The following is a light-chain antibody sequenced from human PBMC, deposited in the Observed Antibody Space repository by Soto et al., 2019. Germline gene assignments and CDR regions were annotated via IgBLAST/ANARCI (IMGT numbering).Light chain of an antibody. CDR3: QQSYNTPRT. CDR2: AAS. V-gene: IGKV1-39*01. J-gene: IGKJ1*01. CDR1: QSISTY. Sequence: DIQMTQSPSSLSASVGDRITIGCRASQSISTYLNWYHQRPGDAPKLLIYAASRLQSGVPSRFSGSGSGTDFTLTISSLQPEDVATYYCQQSYNTPRTFGQGTKLDIK.